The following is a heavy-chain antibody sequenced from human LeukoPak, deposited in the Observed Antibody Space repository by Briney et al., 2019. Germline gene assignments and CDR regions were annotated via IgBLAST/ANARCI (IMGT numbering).Heavy chain of an antibody. CDR3: AKRLLGYADSSPIDY. CDR2: ISGIGANT. Sequence: GGSLRLSCEASGFAFSSYAMSWVRQAPGKGLEWVSGISGIGANTYYADSVRGRFTISRDNSKNTLYLQMNSLRAEDTAVYYCAKRLLGYADSSPIDYWGQGTLVTVSS. CDR1: GFAFSSYA. J-gene: IGHJ4*02. D-gene: IGHD4-17*01. V-gene: IGHV3-23*01.